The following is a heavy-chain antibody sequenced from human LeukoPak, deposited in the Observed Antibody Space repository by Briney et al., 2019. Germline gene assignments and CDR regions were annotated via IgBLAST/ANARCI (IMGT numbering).Heavy chain of an antibody. CDR1: GFIFSSYG. CDR3: AKRGYYYDSSGYYSRTYFDY. Sequence: GRSLRLSCVASGFIFSSYGMHWVRQAPGKGLEWVAVISYVGSNKYYADSVKGRFTISRDNSKNTLYLQMNSLRAEDTAVYYCAKRGYYYDSSGYYSRTYFDYWGQGTLVIVSS. V-gene: IGHV3-30*18. D-gene: IGHD3-22*01. CDR2: ISYVGSNK. J-gene: IGHJ4*02.